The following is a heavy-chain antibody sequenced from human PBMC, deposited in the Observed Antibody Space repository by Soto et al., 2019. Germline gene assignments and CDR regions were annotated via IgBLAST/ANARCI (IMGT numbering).Heavy chain of an antibody. CDR1: GGSFSGYY. V-gene: IGHV4-34*01. CDR2: INHSGST. Sequence: SETLSLTCAVYGGSFSGYYWSWIRQPPGKGLEWIGEINHSGSTNYNPSLKSRVTISVDTSKNQFSLKLSSVTAADTAVYYCARAYSSSSGGGGYWGQGTLVTVSS. CDR3: ARAYSSSSGGGGY. J-gene: IGHJ4*02. D-gene: IGHD6-6*01.